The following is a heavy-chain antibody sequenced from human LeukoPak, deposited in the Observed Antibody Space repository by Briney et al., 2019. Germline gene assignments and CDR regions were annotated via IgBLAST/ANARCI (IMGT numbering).Heavy chain of an antibody. D-gene: IGHD3-22*01. CDR3: ATYDSNGYYVGLWDY. J-gene: IGHJ4*02. CDR1: GFPFDDYA. Sequence: GGSLRLSCAASGFPFDDYAMHWVRQVPGEGPEWVSGISWTGDSVAYADSVKGRFTISRDNAKNSLYLQMNSLRAEDTAVYYCATYDSNGYYVGLWDYWGQGNLVTVSS. V-gene: IGHV3-9*01. CDR2: ISWTGDSV.